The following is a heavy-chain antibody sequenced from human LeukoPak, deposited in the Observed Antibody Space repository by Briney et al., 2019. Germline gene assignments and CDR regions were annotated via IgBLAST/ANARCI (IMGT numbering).Heavy chain of an antibody. J-gene: IGHJ6*03. D-gene: IGHD3-3*01. CDR1: GGSISSGSYY. CDR3: ARGDQEFLEWLLRTPLHLMDV. V-gene: IGHV4-61*02. CDR2: IYTSGST. Sequence: PSQTLSLTCTVSGGSISSGSYYWSWIRQPAGKGLEWIGRIYTSGSTNYNPSLKSRVTISVDTSKNQFSLKLSSVTAADTAVYYCARGDQEFLEWLLRTPLHLMDVWGKGTTVTVSS.